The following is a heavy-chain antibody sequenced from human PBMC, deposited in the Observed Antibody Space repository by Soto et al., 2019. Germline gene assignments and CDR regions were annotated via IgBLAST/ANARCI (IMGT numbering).Heavy chain of an antibody. CDR3: ARLPPKYRHVSVTGAFDI. Sequence: PGESLKISCKGSGYSFTSYWIGWVRQMPGKGLEWMGIIYPGDSDTRYSPSFQGQVTISADKSISTAYLQWSSLKASDTAMYYCARLPPKYRHVSVTGAFDIRGQRTTVTVSS. D-gene: IGHD3-16*02. J-gene: IGHJ3*02. V-gene: IGHV5-51*01. CDR2: IYPGDSDT. CDR1: GYSFTSYW.